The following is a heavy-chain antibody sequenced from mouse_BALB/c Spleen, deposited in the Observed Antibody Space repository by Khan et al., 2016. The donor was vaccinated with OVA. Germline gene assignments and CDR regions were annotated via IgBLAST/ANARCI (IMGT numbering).Heavy chain of an antibody. J-gene: IGHJ3*01. CDR3: SRGGDSDEAWLAY. Sequence: QVQLKQSGAELVRPGASVKLSCKTSGYIFTSYWIHWVKQRSGQGLEWIAKIYPGTGSTYYNEKFKGKATLTADKSSSTAFMQLSSLKSGDSAVDFLSRGGDSDEAWLAYWGQGTLVTVSA. CDR1: GYIFTSYW. V-gene: IGHV1S132*01. CDR2: IYPGTGST.